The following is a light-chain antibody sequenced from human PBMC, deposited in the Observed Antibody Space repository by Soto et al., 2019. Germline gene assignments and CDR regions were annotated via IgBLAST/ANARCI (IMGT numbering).Light chain of an antibody. CDR1: QSGSNNY. J-gene: IGKJ2*01. CDR2: GSS. CDR3: QQYGSSPPYT. V-gene: IGKV3-20*01. Sequence: EVGLTQSPGTLSLSPGERATLSCRASQSGSNNYFDWYQQKPGQAPRLLIFGSSDRATGIPDRFSGSGSGTDFTLTISRLEPEDFAVYYCQQYGSSPPYTFGQGTKLEIK.